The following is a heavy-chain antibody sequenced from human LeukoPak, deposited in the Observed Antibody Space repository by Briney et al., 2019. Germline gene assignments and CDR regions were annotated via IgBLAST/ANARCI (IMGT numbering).Heavy chain of an antibody. D-gene: IGHD6-25*01. CDR2: ISWNSGSI. V-gene: IGHV3-9*01. CDR1: GFTFDDYA. CDR3: AKDGSGVLRGWFDP. J-gene: IGHJ5*02. Sequence: GGSLRLSCAASGFTFDDYAMHWVRQAPGKGLEWVSVISWNSGSIGYADSVKGRFTISRDNAKNSLYLQMNSLRAEDTALYYCAKDGSGVLRGWFDPWGQGTLVTVSS.